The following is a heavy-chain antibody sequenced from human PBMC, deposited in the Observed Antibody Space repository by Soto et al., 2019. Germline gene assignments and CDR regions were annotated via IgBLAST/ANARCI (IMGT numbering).Heavy chain of an antibody. V-gene: IGHV4-30-2*01. J-gene: IGHJ2*01. CDR1: GGSISSGGYS. D-gene: IGHD1-26*01. Sequence: TLSLTCAVSGGSISSGGYSWSWIRQPPGKGLEWIGYMYHSGSTYYNPSLKSRVTISIDRSKNQFSLKLSSVTAADTAVYYCARGGSLYWYFDLWGRGTLVTVS. CDR3: ARGGSLYWYFDL. CDR2: MYHSGST.